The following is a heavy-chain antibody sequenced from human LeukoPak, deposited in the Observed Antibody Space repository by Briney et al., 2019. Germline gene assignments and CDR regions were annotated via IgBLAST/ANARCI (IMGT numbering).Heavy chain of an antibody. CDR2: IYHSGST. CDR1: GYSISSGYY. J-gene: IGHJ3*02. V-gene: IGHV4-38-2*02. Sequence: SETLSLTCTVSGYSISSGYYWGWIRQPPGKGLEWIGSIYHSGSTYYNPSLKSRVTISVDTSKNQFSLKLSSVTAADTAVYYCAGSGYFDWAQYIPIWGQGTMVTVSS. CDR3: AGSGYFDWAQYIPI. D-gene: IGHD3-9*01.